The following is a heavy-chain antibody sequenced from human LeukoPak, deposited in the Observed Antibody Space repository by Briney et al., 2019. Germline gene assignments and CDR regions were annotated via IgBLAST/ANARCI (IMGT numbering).Heavy chain of an antibody. J-gene: IGHJ4*02. CDR1: GFTLSSYG. V-gene: IGHV3-30*03. D-gene: IGHD6-13*01. CDR2: ISYEGSNK. CDR3: AREGDSSSWYLYFDY. Sequence: GGSLRLSCAASGFTLSSYGTHWVRQAPGKGLEWVAVISYEGSNKYYADSVKGRFTISRDTSKNTLYLQMNRLRAEDTAVYYCAREGDSSSWYLYFDYWGQGTLVTVSS.